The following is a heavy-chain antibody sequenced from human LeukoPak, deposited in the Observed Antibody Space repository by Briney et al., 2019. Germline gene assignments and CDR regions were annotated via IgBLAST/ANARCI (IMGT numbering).Heavy chain of an antibody. Sequence: SETLSLTCTVSGGSISSSSYYWGWIRQPPGKGLEWIGSIYYSGSTYDSPSLKSRVTISVDTSKNQFSLKLSSVTAADTAVYYCARHHYYDSSGYSFDYWGQGTLVTVSS. V-gene: IGHV4-39*01. CDR3: ARHHYYDSSGYSFDY. D-gene: IGHD3-22*01. CDR2: IYYSGST. CDR1: GGSISSSSYY. J-gene: IGHJ4*02.